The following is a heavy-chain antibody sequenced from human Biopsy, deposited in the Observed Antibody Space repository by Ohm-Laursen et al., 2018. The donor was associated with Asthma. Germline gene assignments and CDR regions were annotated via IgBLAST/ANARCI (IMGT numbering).Heavy chain of an antibody. V-gene: IGHV4-34*01. CDR3: ASGPQWSGLDV. CDR1: RGSFRGYG. D-gene: IGHD2-8*01. Sequence: GTLSLTCAYRGSFRGYGWTWIRQPPGKGLEWIGEIPQGGATTFNPSLKSRVTISIDPSKRQLSLRLTSMTAADTAVYYCASGPQWSGLDVWGQGTTVTVPS. CDR2: IPQGGAT. J-gene: IGHJ6*02.